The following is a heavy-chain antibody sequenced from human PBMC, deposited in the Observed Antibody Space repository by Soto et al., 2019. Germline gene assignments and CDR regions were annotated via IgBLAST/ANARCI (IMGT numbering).Heavy chain of an antibody. CDR1: GDTFTIFA. CDR2: IIPTIGTT. J-gene: IGHJ4*02. CDR3: ARDLGSGYDPGDY. Sequence: QVQLVQSGAEVKKPGSSVKVSCKASGDTFTIFAISWVRQAPGQGLEWMGGIIPTIGTTNYAQRFQGRITITGDEAPGTAYMELRSLKSEDTAVYYCARDLGSGYDPGDYWGQGTLVTVSS. V-gene: IGHV1-69*12. D-gene: IGHD5-12*01.